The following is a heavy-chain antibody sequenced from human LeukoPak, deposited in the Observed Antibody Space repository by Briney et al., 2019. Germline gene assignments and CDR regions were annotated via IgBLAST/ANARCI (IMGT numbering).Heavy chain of an antibody. CDR2: ISYDGSNK. CDR1: GFIFSSYA. V-gene: IGHV3-30-3*01. Sequence: PGGSLRLSCAASGFIFSSYAMHWVRQAPGKGLEWVAVISYDGSNKYYADSVKGRFTISRDNSKNTLYLQMNSLRAEDTAVYYCARAPRKYDFWSGSNWFDPWGQGTLVTVSS. CDR3: ARAPRKYDFWSGSNWFDP. J-gene: IGHJ5*02. D-gene: IGHD3-3*01.